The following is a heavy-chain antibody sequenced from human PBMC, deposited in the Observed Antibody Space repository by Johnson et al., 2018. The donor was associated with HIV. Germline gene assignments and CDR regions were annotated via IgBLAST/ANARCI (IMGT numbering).Heavy chain of an antibody. V-gene: IGHV3-20*04. J-gene: IGHJ3*02. Sequence: VRLVESGGGVVQPGRSQRLSCAASGFTFNDYGMTWVRQAPGKGLEWVSGINWNGGSTDYADSVKGRFTISRDNAKNSLYLQMNSLRAEDTAFYYCARVLIVVVVGAEIDAFDIWGQGTMVTVSS. CDR3: ARVLIVVVVGAEIDAFDI. D-gene: IGHD2-15*01. CDR1: GFTFNDYG. CDR2: INWNGGST.